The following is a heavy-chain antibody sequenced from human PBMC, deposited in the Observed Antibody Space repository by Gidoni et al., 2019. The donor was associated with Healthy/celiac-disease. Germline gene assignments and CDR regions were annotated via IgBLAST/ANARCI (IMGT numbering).Heavy chain of an antibody. CDR1: GGSISSSSYY. CDR3: ASVPWDPITIFLAGDAFDI. D-gene: IGHD3-9*01. CDR2: IYYSGST. J-gene: IGHJ3*02. V-gene: IGHV4-39*07. Sequence: QLQLQESGPGLVKPSETLSLTCTVSGGSISSSSYYWGWIRQPPGKGLEWIGSIYYSGSTYYNPSLKSRVTISVDTSKNQFSLKLSSVTAADTAVYYCASVPWDPITIFLAGDAFDIWGQGTMVTVSS.